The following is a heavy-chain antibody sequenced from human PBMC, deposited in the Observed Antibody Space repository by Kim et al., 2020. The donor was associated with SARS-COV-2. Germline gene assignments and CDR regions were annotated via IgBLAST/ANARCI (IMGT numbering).Heavy chain of an antibody. CDR3: ARGGLTGYYTVTV. Sequence: GGSLRLSCAASGFTFSSYSMNWVRQAPGKGLEWVSSISSSSSYIYYADSVKGRFTISRDNAKNSLYLQMNSLRAEDTAVYYCARGGLTGYYTVTVWGQGTLVTVSS. CDR1: GFTFSSYS. CDR2: ISSSSSYI. J-gene: IGHJ4*02. D-gene: IGHD3-9*01. V-gene: IGHV3-21*01.